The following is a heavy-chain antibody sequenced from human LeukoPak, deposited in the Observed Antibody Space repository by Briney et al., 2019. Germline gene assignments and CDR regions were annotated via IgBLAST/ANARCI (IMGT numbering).Heavy chain of an antibody. CDR2: IIPIFGTA. CDR1: GGTFISYA. CDR3: ASVGPMYSSSWYSQFDY. V-gene: IGHV1-69*13. D-gene: IGHD6-13*01. J-gene: IGHJ4*02. Sequence: ASVKVSCKASGGTFISYAISWVRQAPGQGLEWMGGIIPIFGTANYAQKFQGRVTITADESTSTAYMELSSLRSEDTAVYYCASVGPMYSSSWYSQFDYWGQGTLVTVSS.